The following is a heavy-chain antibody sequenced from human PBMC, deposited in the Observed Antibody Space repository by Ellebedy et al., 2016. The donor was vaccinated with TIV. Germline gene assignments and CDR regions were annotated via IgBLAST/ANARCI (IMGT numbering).Heavy chain of an antibody. Sequence: SETLSLXCAVYGGSFSGYYWSWIRQPPGKGLEWIGEINHSGSTNYNPSLKSRVTISVDTSKNQFSLKLSSVTAADTAVYYCAREMWRYCSSTSCSLDWGQGTLVTVSS. J-gene: IGHJ4*02. CDR3: AREMWRYCSSTSCSLD. V-gene: IGHV4-34*01. D-gene: IGHD2-2*01. CDR1: GGSFSGYY. CDR2: INHSGST.